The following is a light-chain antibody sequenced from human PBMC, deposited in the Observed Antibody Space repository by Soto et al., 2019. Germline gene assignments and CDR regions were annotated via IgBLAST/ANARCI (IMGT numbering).Light chain of an antibody. J-gene: IGKJ1*01. CDR3: QQRGNWPRT. Sequence: EIVLTQSPATLSLSPGERATLSCRASQSVSSYLAWYQHKPGQAPRLLIYDASNRAAGIPARFSGSGSGTDFTLTISNLEPEDVAIYYCQQRGNWPRTFGQGTKVEIK. V-gene: IGKV3-11*01. CDR1: QSVSSY. CDR2: DAS.